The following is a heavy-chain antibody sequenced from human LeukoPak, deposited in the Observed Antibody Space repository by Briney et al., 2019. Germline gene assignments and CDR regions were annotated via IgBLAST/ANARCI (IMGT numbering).Heavy chain of an antibody. CDR1: GYTFTSYG. CDR2: ISAYNGNT. J-gene: IGHJ4*02. Sequence: ASVKVSCKASGYTFTSYGISWGRQAPGQGLEWMEWISAYNGNTNYSQKLQGRVTMTTDTSTSLAYMELRSLRSDDTAVYYCARAYPRYFDWSPTPDYWGQGTLVTVSS. D-gene: IGHD3-9*01. CDR3: ARAYPRYFDWSPTPDY. V-gene: IGHV1-18*01.